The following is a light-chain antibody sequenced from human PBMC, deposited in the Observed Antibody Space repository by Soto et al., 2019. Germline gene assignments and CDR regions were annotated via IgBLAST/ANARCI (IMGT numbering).Light chain of an antibody. CDR1: QSVSVW. V-gene: IGKV1-5*01. J-gene: IGKJ1*01. CDR3: QHMRK. CDR2: DAS. Sequence: DIQITRARSTLYESVVYVVTITCRASQSVSVWLAWFQQKPGKAPKFLIYDASTLESGVPSRFSGSGFGTEFSLTISSLQPDDFGSYYCQHMRKFGQGTKVDI.